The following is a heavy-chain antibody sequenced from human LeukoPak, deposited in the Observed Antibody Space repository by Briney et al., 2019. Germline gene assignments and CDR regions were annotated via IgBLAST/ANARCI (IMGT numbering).Heavy chain of an antibody. CDR2: ISGSGGST. CDR1: GFTFSSYA. CDR3: AKDHPPIYDSSGYPLD. Sequence: PGGSLRFSCAASGFTFSSYAMSWVRQAPGKGLEWVSAISGSGGSTYYADSVKGRFTISRDNSKNTLYLQMNSLRAEDTAVYYCAKDHPPIYDSSGYPLDWGQGTLVTVSS. V-gene: IGHV3-23*01. D-gene: IGHD3-22*01. J-gene: IGHJ4*02.